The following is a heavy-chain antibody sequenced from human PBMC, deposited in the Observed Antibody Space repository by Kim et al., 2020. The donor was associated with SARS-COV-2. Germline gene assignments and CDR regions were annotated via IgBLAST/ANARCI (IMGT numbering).Heavy chain of an antibody. J-gene: IGHJ4*02. CDR1: GFTFSAYF. CDR3: ARDAARGGDFDY. D-gene: IGHD2-21*01. Sequence: GGSLRLSCAASGFTFSAYFMGWMRQAPGKGLEWVSYISESGTRLFYGDSVKGRFSVSRDNARNSLYLQMNSLRPEDTAVYYCARDAARGGDFDYWGQGTL. CDR2: ISESGTRL. V-gene: IGHV3-11*01.